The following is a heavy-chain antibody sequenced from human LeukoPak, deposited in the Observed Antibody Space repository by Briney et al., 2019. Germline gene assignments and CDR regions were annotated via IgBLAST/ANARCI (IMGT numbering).Heavy chain of an antibody. D-gene: IGHD3-10*01. V-gene: IGHV3-21*04. Sequence: PGGSLRLSCAASGFTFSSYSMNWVRQAPGKGLEWVSSISSSSCYIYYADSVKGRFTISRDNAKNSLYLQMNSLRAEDTAVYYCARDPGPAATVRGVTPTWGQGTLVTVSS. CDR2: ISSSSCYI. J-gene: IGHJ5*02. CDR3: ARDPGPAATVRGVTPT. CDR1: GFTFSSYS.